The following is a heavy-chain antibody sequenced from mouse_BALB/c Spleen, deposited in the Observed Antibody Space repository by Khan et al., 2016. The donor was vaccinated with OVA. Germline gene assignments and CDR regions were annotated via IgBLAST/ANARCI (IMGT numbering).Heavy chain of an antibody. CDR3: ARDGSRYNYTMDY. CDR2: ISYSGST. Sequence: EVQLLESGPGLVKPSQSLSLTCTVTGYSITSDYAWNWIRPFPGNKLEWMGYISYSGSTNYNPSLKSRISIKRDTSKNQFFLQLNSVTTEDTATYYCARDGSRYNYTMDYWGQGTSVTVSS. J-gene: IGHJ4*01. D-gene: IGHD2-3*01. V-gene: IGHV3-2*02. CDR1: GYSITSDYA.